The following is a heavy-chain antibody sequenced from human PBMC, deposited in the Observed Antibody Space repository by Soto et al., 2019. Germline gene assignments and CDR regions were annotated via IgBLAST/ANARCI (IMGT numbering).Heavy chain of an antibody. V-gene: IGHV1-18*01. D-gene: IGHD5-12*01. CDR1: GYNFNIYG. J-gene: IGHJ4*02. CDR2: ISAYDGKT. CDR3: ARVSFETSGFADY. Sequence: ASVKVSCKASGYNFNIYGINWVRQAPGQGLELMGWISAYDGKTTYSEKFQGRVTITRDTSARTAYMDLSSLSSKDTAVYFCARVSFETSGFADYWGQGTLVTAPQ.